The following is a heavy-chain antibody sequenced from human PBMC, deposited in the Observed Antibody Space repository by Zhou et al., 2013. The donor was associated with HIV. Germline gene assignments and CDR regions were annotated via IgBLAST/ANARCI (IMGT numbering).Heavy chain of an antibody. V-gene: IGHV1-46*01. Sequence: QVQLVQSGAEVKKPGASVKVSCKASGDTFTTYFMHWVRQAPGQGLEWMGVVNPSGGSTSYAQKFQGRVTMTRDTSTSTVYMELSSLRSDDTAVYYCARRDGWIVVATAPWATWGQGPWPPSP. CDR3: ARRDGWIVVATAPWAT. CDR1: GDTFTTYF. CDR2: VNPSGGST. D-gene: IGHD3-22*01. J-gene: IGHJ1*01.